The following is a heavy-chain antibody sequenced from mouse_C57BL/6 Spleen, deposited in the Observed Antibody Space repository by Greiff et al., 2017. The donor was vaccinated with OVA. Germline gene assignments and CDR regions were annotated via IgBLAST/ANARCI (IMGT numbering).Heavy chain of an antibody. Sequence: PLPPPVAALFPPGASFHLSFPSSFSTFTSYLITWVKQRPGQGLEWIGDIYPGSGSTNYNEKFKSKATLTVDTSSSTAYMQLSSLTSEDSAVYYCAREGYYGRVAWFAYWGQGTLVTVSA. J-gene: IGHJ3*01. CDR1: FSTFTSYL. D-gene: IGHD1-1*01. CDR3: AREGYYGRVAWFAY. CDR2: IYPGSGST. V-gene: IGHV1-55*01.